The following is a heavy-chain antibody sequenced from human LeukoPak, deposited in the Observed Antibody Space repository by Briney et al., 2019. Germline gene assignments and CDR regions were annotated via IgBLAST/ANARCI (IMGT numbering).Heavy chain of an antibody. D-gene: IGHD2-2*01. CDR3: HFKYCSSSTCFYYFDY. J-gene: IGHJ4*02. CDR1: GGSFRGYY. CDR2: INHSGSI. V-gene: IGHV4-34*01. Sequence: PSETLSLTCAVYGGSFRGYYWSWIRQPPGKGLEWIGEINHSGSINYNPSLKSRVTISIDTSKNQFSLKLSSVTATDTAVYYCHFKYCSSSTCFYYFDYWGQGTLVTVSS.